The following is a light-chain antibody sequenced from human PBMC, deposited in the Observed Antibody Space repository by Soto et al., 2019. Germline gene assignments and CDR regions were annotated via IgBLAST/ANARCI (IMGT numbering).Light chain of an antibody. CDR2: DAS. V-gene: IGKV3-11*01. Sequence: ESVLTQSPATLSLSPGERSTLSCMASQRVSDYLAWYQQKPGQAPRLLIYDASTRATGIPAMLSGSGSGADLTLTISSLEPEDFAVYYCQQRSNSVTFGQGTRLEIK. J-gene: IGKJ5*01. CDR1: QRVSDY. CDR3: QQRSNSVT.